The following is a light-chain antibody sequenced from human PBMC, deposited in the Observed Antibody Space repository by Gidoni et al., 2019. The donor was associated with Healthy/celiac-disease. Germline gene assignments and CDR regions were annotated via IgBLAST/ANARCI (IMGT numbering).Light chain of an antibody. CDR3: RSYTSSSTLVI. CDR2: DVS. J-gene: IGLJ2*01. V-gene: IGLV2-14*01. Sequence: QSALTQPASVSGSPGPSITISFTGTSSDVGGYNYVSWYQQHPGKAPKLMIYDVSNRPSGVSNRFSGSKSGNTASLTISGLQAEDEADYYCRSYTSSSTLVIYGGGTKLTVL. CDR1: SSDVGGYNY.